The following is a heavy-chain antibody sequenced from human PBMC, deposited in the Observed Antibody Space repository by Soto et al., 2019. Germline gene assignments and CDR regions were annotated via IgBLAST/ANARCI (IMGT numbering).Heavy chain of an antibody. CDR1: GGTFSSYA. V-gene: IGHV1-69*13. J-gene: IGHJ6*02. CDR3: ARDYDFWSGRFTDYYYGMDV. D-gene: IGHD3-3*01. Sequence: SVKVSCKASGGTFSSYAISWVRQAPGQGLEWMGGIIPIFGTANYAQKFQGRVTITADESTSTAYMELSSLRSEDTAVYYCARDYDFWSGRFTDYYYGMDVWGQGTTVTSP. CDR2: IIPIFGTA.